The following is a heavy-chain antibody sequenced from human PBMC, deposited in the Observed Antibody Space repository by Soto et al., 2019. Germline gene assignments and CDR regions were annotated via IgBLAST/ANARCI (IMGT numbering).Heavy chain of an antibody. V-gene: IGHV4-30-2*01. J-gene: IGHJ4*02. D-gene: IGHD3-10*01. CDR3: TSDYGSGSYRFDY. CDR1: GVSISSGDYS. Sequence: QLQLQESVSGLVTPSQTLSLTCAVSGVSISSGDYSWSWIRQTPGKGLEWIGYIYHDGRTLYNPSLKSRVXXSXDXXKNQFSLKLTSVTSADTAVYYCTSDYGSGSYRFDYWGQGTLVTVSS. CDR2: IYHDGRT.